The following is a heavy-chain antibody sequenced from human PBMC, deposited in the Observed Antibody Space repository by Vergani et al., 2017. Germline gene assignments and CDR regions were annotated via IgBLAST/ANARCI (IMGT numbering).Heavy chain of an antibody. Sequence: QVQLVQSGAEVKKPGASVKVSCKVSGYTLTELSMNWVRQAPGKGLEWMGGFDPEDGETFYAQKFQGRVTMTEDTTTDAAYMELSSLRSEDTAVYYCAFRGYSYGPGLYYYDMDVWGKGTTVTVSS. V-gene: IGHV1-24*01. D-gene: IGHD5-18*01. J-gene: IGHJ6*03. CDR3: AFRGYSYGPGLYYYDMDV. CDR2: FDPEDGET. CDR1: GYTLTELS.